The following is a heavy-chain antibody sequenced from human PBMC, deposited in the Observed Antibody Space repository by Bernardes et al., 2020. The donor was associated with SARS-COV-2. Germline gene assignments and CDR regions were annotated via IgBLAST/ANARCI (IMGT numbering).Heavy chain of an antibody. V-gene: IGHV3-21*01. J-gene: IGHJ6*02. CDR2: INVGSSYT. CDR3: ARRVPSAMNYYFGMDV. D-gene: IGHD2-2*01. Sequence: GGSLRLSCAASGFTFSSYSMNWVRQAPGKGLEWVSSINVGSSYTNYPDSVKGRFTISRDNTKNSLYLQMNSLRAEDTAVYYCARRVPSAMNYYFGMDVWGQGTTVTVSS. CDR1: GFTFSSYS.